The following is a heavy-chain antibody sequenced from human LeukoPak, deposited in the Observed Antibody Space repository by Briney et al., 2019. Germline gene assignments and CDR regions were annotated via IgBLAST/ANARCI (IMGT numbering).Heavy chain of an antibody. V-gene: IGHV1-2*02. D-gene: IGHD3-22*01. Sequence: ASVKVSCKASGYTFTGYYMHWVRQAPGQGLEWMGWINPNSGGTNYAQKFQGRVTMTRNTSISTAYMELSSLRSEDTAMYYCARGSDYDSSGYYFWPVGNWFDPWGQGTLVTVSS. CDR2: INPNSGGT. CDR3: ARGSDYDSSGYYFWPVGNWFDP. J-gene: IGHJ5*02. CDR1: GYTFTGYY.